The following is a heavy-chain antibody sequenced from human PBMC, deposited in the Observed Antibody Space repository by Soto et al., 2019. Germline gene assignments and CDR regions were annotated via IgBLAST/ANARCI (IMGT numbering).Heavy chain of an antibody. CDR3: ARGLRLWFGELSRRGGYYYYMDV. D-gene: IGHD3-10*01. CDR1: GGSFSGYQ. V-gene: IGHV4-34*01. CDR2: INDSGDI. Sequence: QVQLQQWGAGLLKPSETLSLTCAVYGGSFSGYQWSWIRQTPGKGLEWIGGINDSGDINYNPSLKSRATIWVDSTKKQISLRLSSVTAADTAVYYCARGLRLWFGELSRRGGYYYYMDVWGKGTTVTVSS. J-gene: IGHJ6*03.